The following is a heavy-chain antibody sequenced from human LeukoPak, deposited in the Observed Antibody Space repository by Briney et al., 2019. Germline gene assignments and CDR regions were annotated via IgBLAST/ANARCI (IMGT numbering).Heavy chain of an antibody. CDR3: ARLYDSSGPTLNG. D-gene: IGHD3-22*01. CDR2: IYYSGST. V-gene: IGHV4-39*01. Sequence: SETLSLTCTVSGGSISSSSYYWGWIRQPPGKGLEWIGSIYYSGSTYYNPSLKSRVTISVDTSKNQFSLKLSSVTAADTAVYYCARLYDSSGPTLNGWGQGTLVTVSS. J-gene: IGHJ4*02. CDR1: GGSISSSSYY.